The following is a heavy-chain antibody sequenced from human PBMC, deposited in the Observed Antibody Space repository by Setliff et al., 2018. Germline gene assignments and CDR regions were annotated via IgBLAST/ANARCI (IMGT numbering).Heavy chain of an antibody. V-gene: IGHV3-23*01. J-gene: IGHJ6*03. D-gene: IGHD3-10*01. CDR3: AKDREVVRGEYDYMDV. CDR2: ISGSGGST. Sequence: GGSLRLSCAASDFIFNNAWMNWVRQAPGKGLEWVSAISGSGGSTYYADSVKGRFTISRDNSKNTLYLQMNSLRAEDTAVYYCAKDREVVRGEYDYMDVWGKGTTVTVSS. CDR1: DFIFNNAW.